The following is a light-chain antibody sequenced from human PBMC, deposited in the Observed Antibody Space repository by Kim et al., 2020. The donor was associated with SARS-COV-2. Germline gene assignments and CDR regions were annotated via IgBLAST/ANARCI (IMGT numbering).Light chain of an antibody. V-gene: IGLV2-11*03. Sequence: GHSVHISCTGTNSDVGGYDSVSWYQQHPGKAPKLVIFDVNKVPSGVTDRFYGSKSGTTASLTIYRLQAEDEADYFCCSYAGSYTWVFGGGTQLTVL. J-gene: IGLJ3*02. CDR2: DVN. CDR3: CSYAGSYTWV. CDR1: NSDVGGYDS.